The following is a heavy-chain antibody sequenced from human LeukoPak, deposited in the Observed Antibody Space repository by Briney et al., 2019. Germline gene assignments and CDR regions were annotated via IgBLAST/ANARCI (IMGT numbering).Heavy chain of an antibody. CDR3: ASRSGYDILTGDHYYYYGMDV. CDR1: GYTFTSYD. Sequence: ASVQVSCKASGYTFTSYDINWVRQATGQGLEWMGWMNPNSGNTGYAQKFQGRVTMTRNTSISTAYMELSSLRSEDTAVYYCASRSGYDILTGDHYYYYGMDVWGQGTTVTVSS. V-gene: IGHV1-8*01. D-gene: IGHD3-9*01. CDR2: MNPNSGNT. J-gene: IGHJ6*02.